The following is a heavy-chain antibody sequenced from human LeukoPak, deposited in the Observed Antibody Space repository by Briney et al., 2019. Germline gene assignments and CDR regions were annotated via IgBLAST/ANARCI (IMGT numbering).Heavy chain of an antibody. Sequence: GGSLRLSCAASGFTFDDYGMSWVRQAPGKGLEWVSGINWNGGSTGYADSVKGRFTVSRDNAKNSLYLQMNSLRAEDTAVYYCASRGTRTDYGDYVSRFDPWGQGTLVTVSS. D-gene: IGHD4-17*01. CDR3: ASRGTRTDYGDYVSRFDP. CDR1: GFTFDDYG. V-gene: IGHV3-20*04. J-gene: IGHJ5*02. CDR2: INWNGGST.